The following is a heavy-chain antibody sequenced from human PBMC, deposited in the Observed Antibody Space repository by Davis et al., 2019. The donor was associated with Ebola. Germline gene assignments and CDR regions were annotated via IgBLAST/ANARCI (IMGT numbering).Heavy chain of an antibody. CDR2: ISYDGSNK. D-gene: IGHD3-16*01. Sequence: GESLKISCAASGFTFSSYGMHWVRQAPGKGLEWVAVISYDGSNKYYADSVKGRFTISRDNSKNTLYLQMNSLRAEDTAVYYCAKDLEGRTFLYYYYGMDVWGKGTTVTVSS. J-gene: IGHJ6*04. CDR1: GFTFSSYG. V-gene: IGHV3-30*18. CDR3: AKDLEGRTFLYYYYGMDV.